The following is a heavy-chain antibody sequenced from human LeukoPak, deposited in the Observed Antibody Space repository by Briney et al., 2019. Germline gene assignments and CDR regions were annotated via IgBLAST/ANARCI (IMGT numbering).Heavy chain of an antibody. CDR1: GFTVSSNY. CDR2: IYSGGST. V-gene: IGHV3-66*01. CDR3: ARDSSHYGDYEVPPLHFDY. J-gene: IGHJ4*02. Sequence: GGSLRLSCAASGFTVSSNYMSWVRQAPGKGLEWVSVIYSGGSTYYADSVKGRFTISRDNSKNTLYLQMNSLRAEDTAVYYCARDSSHYGDYEVPPLHFDYWGQGTLVTVSS. D-gene: IGHD4-17*01.